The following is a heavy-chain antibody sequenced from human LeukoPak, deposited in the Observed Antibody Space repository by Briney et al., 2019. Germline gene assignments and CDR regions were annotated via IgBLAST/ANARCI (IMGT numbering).Heavy chain of an antibody. CDR2: INPSGGST. V-gene: IGHV1-46*01. CDR1: GYTLTELS. CDR3: ARVTLYCSSTSCSPYYGMDV. D-gene: IGHD2-2*01. Sequence: GASVKVSCTVSGYTLTELSMHWVRQAPGQGLEWMGIINPSGGSTSYAQKFQGRVTMTTDTSTSTAYMELRSLRSDDTAVYYCARVTLYCSSTSCSPYYGMDVWGQGTTVTVSS. J-gene: IGHJ6*02.